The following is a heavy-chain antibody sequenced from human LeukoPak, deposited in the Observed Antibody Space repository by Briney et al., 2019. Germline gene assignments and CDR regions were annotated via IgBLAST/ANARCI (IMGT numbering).Heavy chain of an antibody. CDR1: GYTFTGYY. J-gene: IGHJ4*02. CDR3: ARNYYGSGSYLSFDY. D-gene: IGHD3-10*01. CDR2: INPNSGGT. Sequence: AASVKVSCKASGYTFTGYYMHWVRQAPGQGLEWMGWINPNSGGTNYAQKFQGWVTMTRDTSIGTAYMELSRLRSDDTAVYYCARNYYGSGSYLSFDYWGQGTLVTVSS. V-gene: IGHV1-2*04.